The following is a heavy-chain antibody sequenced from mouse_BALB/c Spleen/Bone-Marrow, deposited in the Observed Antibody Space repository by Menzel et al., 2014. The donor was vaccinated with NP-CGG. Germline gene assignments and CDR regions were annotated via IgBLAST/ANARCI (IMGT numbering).Heavy chain of an antibody. Sequence: EVQLQESGPELVKPGASVKMSCKASGYTFTSYVMHWVKQKPGQGLEWIGYINPYNDGTKYNEKFKGKATLTSDKSSSTAYMELSSLASEDSAVYYCASRSTMISWFAYWGQGTLVTVSA. CDR3: ASRSTMISWFAY. CDR2: INPYNDGT. D-gene: IGHD2-4*01. CDR1: GYTFTSYV. V-gene: IGHV1-14*01. J-gene: IGHJ3*01.